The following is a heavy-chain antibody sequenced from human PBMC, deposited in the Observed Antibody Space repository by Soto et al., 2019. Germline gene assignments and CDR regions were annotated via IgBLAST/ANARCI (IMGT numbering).Heavy chain of an antibody. V-gene: IGHV3-73*01. Sequence: GGSLRLSCAACGFTFSGSAMHWVRQASGKGLEWVGRIRSKANSYATAYAASVKGRFTISRDDSKNTAYLQMNSLKTEDTAVYYCTSPMYSSSISYGMDVWGQGTTVTVSS. CDR2: IRSKANSYAT. D-gene: IGHD6-6*01. CDR1: GFTFSGSA. J-gene: IGHJ6*02. CDR3: TSPMYSSSISYGMDV.